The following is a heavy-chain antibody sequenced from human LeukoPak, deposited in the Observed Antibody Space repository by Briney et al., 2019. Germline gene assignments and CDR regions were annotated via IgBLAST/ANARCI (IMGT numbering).Heavy chain of an antibody. CDR2: ISFSSSYI. V-gene: IGHV3-21*01. CDR1: GFTFSNYS. CDR3: ARYSSGWLYYFDF. J-gene: IGHJ4*02. D-gene: IGHD6-19*01. Sequence: PGGSLRLSCAASGFTFSNYSMNWVRQAPGKGLEWVSSISFSSSYIYYADSVKGRFTISRDNAKNSLYLQMNSLRAEDTAVYYCARYSSGWLYYFDFWGQGTLVTVSS.